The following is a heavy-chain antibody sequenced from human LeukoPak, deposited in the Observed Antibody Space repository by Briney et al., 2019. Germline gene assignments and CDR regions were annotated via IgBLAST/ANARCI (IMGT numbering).Heavy chain of an antibody. V-gene: IGHV4-59*01. CDR3: AMGSSTDFDY. CDR2: IYYSGST. CDR1: GGSISSYY. Sequence: SETLSLTCTVSGGSISSYYWSWIRQPPGKGLEWIGYIYYSGSTNYNPSLTSRVTISVDTSKNQFSLKLSSVTAADTAVYYCAMGSSTDFDYWGQGTLVTVSS. D-gene: IGHD6-6*01. J-gene: IGHJ4*02.